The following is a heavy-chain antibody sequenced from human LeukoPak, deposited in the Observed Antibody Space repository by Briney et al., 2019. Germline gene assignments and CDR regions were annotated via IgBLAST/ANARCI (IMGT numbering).Heavy chain of an antibody. D-gene: IGHD3-16*01. CDR3: ARDAFGAAGVFDY. CDR2: ISSSSSYI. Sequence: GGSLRLPCAASGFTFSSYSMNWVRQAPGKGLEWVSSISSSSSYIYYADSVKGRFTISRDNAKNSLYLQMNSLRAEDTAVYYCARDAFGAAGVFDYWGQGTLVTVSS. V-gene: IGHV3-21*01. CDR1: GFTFSSYS. J-gene: IGHJ4*02.